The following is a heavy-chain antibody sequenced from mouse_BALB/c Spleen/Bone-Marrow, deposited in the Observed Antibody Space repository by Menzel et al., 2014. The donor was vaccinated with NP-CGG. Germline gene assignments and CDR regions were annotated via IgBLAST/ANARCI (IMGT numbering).Heavy chain of an antibody. CDR2: INPSNGRT. J-gene: IGHJ3*01. D-gene: IGHD2-3*01. V-gene: IGHV1S81*02. Sequence: QVQLQQSGAELVKPGASVRLSCKASGYSFTTYWIHWVKQRPGQGIEWIGEINPSNGRTNYNEKFKSKATLTVDKSSSTAYMQLSSLTSEGSAVYYCARYDGPAWFAYWGQGTLVTVSA. CDR3: ARYDGPAWFAY. CDR1: GYSFTTYW.